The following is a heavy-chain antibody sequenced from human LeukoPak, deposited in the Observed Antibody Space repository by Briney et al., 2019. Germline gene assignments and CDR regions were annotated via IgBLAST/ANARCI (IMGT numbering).Heavy chain of an antibody. CDR1: GFTFSGSA. J-gene: IGHJ4*02. CDR3: TTGRSRGRLDY. Sequence: PGGSLRLPCAASGFTFSGSAMHWVRQASGKGLEWVGRIRSKANSYATAYAASVTGRFTISRDDSKNTLYLQMNSLKTEDTAVYYCTTGRSRGRLDYWGQGTLVTVSS. CDR2: IRSKANSYAT. V-gene: IGHV3-73*01.